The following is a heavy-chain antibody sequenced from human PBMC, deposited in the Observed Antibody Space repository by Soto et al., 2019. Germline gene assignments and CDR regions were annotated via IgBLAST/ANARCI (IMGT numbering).Heavy chain of an antibody. D-gene: IGHD3-3*01. CDR1: GFSLSTSGVG. CDR2: IYWDDDK. CDR3: AHSGKITIFGVVTPTCFDY. V-gene: IGHV2-5*02. J-gene: IGHJ4*02. Sequence: QITLKESGPTLVKPTQTLTLTCTFSGFSLSTSGVGVGWTRQPPGKALEWLALIYWDDDKRYSPSLKSRLTITKDTSKNQVVLTMTNMDPVDTATYYCAHSGKITIFGVVTPTCFDYWGQGTLVTVSS.